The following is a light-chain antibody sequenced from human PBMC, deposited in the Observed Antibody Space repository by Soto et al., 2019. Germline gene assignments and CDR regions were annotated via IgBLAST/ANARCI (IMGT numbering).Light chain of an antibody. CDR1: SGHSSYA. CDR3: QTWGTGTWV. J-gene: IGLJ3*02. CDR2: LNSDGSH. Sequence: QPVLTQSPSASASVGASVKLTCTLSSGHSSYAIAWHQQQPEKGPRYLMKLNSDGSHSKGDGIPDRFSGSSSGAERYLTISSLQSGDEADYYCQTWGTGTWVFGGGTKLTVL. V-gene: IGLV4-69*01.